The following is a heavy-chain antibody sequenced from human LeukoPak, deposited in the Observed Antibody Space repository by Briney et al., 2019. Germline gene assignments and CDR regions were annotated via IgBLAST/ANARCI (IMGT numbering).Heavy chain of an antibody. Sequence: SETLSLTCAVYGGSLSAYYWTWIRQPPGKGLEWIGEINHGGSTNYNPSLKSRVTISVDTSKNQFSLKLSSVTAADTAVYYCAMSSTSCHAPICWGSYNAFDIWGQGTMVTVSS. CDR3: AMSSTSCHAPICWGSYNAFDI. D-gene: IGHD2-2*01. J-gene: IGHJ3*02. V-gene: IGHV4-34*03. CDR1: GGSLSAYY. CDR2: INHGGST.